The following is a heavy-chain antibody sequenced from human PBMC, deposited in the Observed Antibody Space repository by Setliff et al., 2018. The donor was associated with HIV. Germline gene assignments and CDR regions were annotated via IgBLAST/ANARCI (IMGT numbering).Heavy chain of an antibody. V-gene: IGHV4-61*08. CDR1: GASIGCDDVY. CDR2: MFRGGGR. J-gene: IGHJ6*04. D-gene: IGHD3-10*01. Sequence: SETLSLTCTFSGASIGCDDVYWGWIRQSPGRGLEWIGSMFRGGGRQFQPSLASRVSISGATSKNQFSLKMTSVTPADTAVYFCVGVPSYYGTGTLWVWGKGITVTVSS. CDR3: VGVPSYYGTGTLWV.